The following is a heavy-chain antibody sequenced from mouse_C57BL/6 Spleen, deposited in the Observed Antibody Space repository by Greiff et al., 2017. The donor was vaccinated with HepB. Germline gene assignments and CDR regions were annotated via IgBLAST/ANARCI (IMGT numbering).Heavy chain of an antibody. Sequence: EVHLVESGPGLVKPSQSLSLTCSVTGYSITSGYYWNWIRQFPGNKLEWMGYISYDGSNNYNPSLKNRISITRDTSKNQFFLKLNSVTTEDTATYYCARGGDYDVGNFDYWGQGTTLTVSS. CDR3: ARGGDYDVGNFDY. V-gene: IGHV3-6*01. J-gene: IGHJ2*01. CDR1: GYSITSGYY. CDR2: ISYDGSN. D-gene: IGHD2-4*01.